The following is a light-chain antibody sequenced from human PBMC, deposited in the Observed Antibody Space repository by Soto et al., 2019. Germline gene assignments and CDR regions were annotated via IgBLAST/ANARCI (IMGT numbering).Light chain of an antibody. V-gene: IGKV3-20*01. Sequence: ETVLTQSPGTLYLSPGERATLSCRASQTIRSNYLAWYRQTPGQAPRLLIYGASNRATGIADRFSGSGSGTDFTLIISRLEPEEFALYYCQQYGSSPWTFGQGTKVEIK. CDR1: QTIRSNY. CDR3: QQYGSSPWT. CDR2: GAS. J-gene: IGKJ1*01.